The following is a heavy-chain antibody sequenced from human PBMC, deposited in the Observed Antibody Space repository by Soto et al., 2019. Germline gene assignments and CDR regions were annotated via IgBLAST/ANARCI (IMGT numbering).Heavy chain of an antibody. Sequence: GGSLRLSCAASGFTFSSYWMSWVRQAPGKGLEWVANIKQDGSEKYYVDSVKGRFTISRDNAKNSLYLQMNSLRAEDTAVYYCAGYPYGSGSYYILYYYYGMDVWGQGTTVTVSS. CDR1: GFTFSSYW. J-gene: IGHJ6*02. V-gene: IGHV3-7*01. D-gene: IGHD3-10*01. CDR3: AGYPYGSGSYYILYYYYGMDV. CDR2: IKQDGSEK.